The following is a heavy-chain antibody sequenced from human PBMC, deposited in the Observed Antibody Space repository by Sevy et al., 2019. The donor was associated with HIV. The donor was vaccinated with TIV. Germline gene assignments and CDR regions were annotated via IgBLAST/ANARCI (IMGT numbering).Heavy chain of an antibody. V-gene: IGHV3-21*01. J-gene: IGHJ6*02. D-gene: IGHD3-3*02. CDR3: AREGGNVNIFGVVPRDAMDV. Sequence: GGSLRLSCAASGFTFSPYSMNWVRQAPGQGLEWVSSISSSSSYIYYADSVKGRFIISRDNAKNLLYLQMNGLIAEDTAVYYCAREGGNVNIFGVVPRDAMDVWGQGTTVTVSS. CDR1: GFTFSPYS. CDR2: ISSSSSYI.